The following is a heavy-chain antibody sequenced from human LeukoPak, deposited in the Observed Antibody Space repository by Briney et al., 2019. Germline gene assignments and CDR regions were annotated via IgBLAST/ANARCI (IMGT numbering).Heavy chain of an antibody. J-gene: IGHJ4*02. Sequence: PSETLSLTCTVNSGTLSGYYWTWIRQSSGKGLEYIGEINQSGDTNYNPSLKSRITISVDASKNQFSLNLSSVTAADTAVYYCASRKLGNDYWGQGTLVTVSS. CDR1: SGTLSGYY. V-gene: IGHV4-34*01. CDR2: INQSGDT. CDR3: ASRKLGNDY. D-gene: IGHD7-27*01.